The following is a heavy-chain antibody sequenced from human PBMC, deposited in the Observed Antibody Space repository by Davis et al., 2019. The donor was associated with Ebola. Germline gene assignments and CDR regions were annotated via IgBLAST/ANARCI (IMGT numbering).Heavy chain of an antibody. CDR3: ARGIGED. CDR2: ISASGGST. V-gene: IGHV3-23*01. D-gene: IGHD2-21*01. Sequence: GGSLRLSCAASGFTFSSYAMSWVRQAPGKGLEWVSAISASGGSTYYADSVEGRFTISRDNAKNTLYLQMNSLRAEDSAVYYCARGIGEDWGQGTLVTVSS. J-gene: IGHJ4*02. CDR1: GFTFSSYA.